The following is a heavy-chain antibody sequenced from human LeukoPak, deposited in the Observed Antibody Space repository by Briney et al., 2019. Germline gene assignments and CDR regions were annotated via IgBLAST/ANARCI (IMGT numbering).Heavy chain of an antibody. Sequence: GGSLRLSCAASGFTFSSYAMHWVRQAPGKGGEWVAVISYDGSKKYYADSVRGRFTISRDNSKNTLYLQMNSLRAEDTAVYYCARDHAASGYSYGFFIGGFSYYFDYWGQGTLVTVSS. J-gene: IGHJ4*02. D-gene: IGHD5-18*01. V-gene: IGHV3-30*04. CDR1: GFTFSSYA. CDR3: ARDHAASGYSYGFFIGGFSYYFDY. CDR2: ISYDGSKK.